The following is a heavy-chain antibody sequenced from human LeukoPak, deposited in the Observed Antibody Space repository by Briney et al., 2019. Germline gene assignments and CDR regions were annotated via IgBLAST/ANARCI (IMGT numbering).Heavy chain of an antibody. CDR3: ARRDPDDAFDI. CDR2: IWYDGSNK. CDR1: GFTFSSYG. V-gene: IGHV3-33*01. Sequence: PGGSLRLSCAGSGFTFSSYGMHWVRQAPGKGLEWVAVIWYDGSNKYYADSVKGRFTISRDNSKNTLYLQMNSLRAEDTAVYYCARRDPDDAFDIWGQGTMVTVSS. J-gene: IGHJ3*02.